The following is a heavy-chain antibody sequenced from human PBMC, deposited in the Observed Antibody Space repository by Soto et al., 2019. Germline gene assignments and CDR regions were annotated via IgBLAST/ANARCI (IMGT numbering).Heavy chain of an antibody. CDR2: ISGDGRTT. CDR3: ARGVPNCSSSSCYFDF. D-gene: IGHD2-2*01. J-gene: IGHJ4*02. Sequence: PGGSLRLSCAASGFSFSSHWMNWVRQAPGKGLVWVSRISGDGRTTSHADSVKGRFTISRDNAKNTLYLQVNSLRVEDTAVYYCARGVPNCSSSSCYFDFWGRGILVTVSS. V-gene: IGHV3-74*01. CDR1: GFSFSSHW.